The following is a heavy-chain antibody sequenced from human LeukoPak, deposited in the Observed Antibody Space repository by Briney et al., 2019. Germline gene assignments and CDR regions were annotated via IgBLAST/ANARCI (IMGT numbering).Heavy chain of an antibody. Sequence: GGSLRLSCAASGFTFSSYAMSWVRQDPGKGLEWVSGISASGGSIYYADSVKGRFTISRDNSKNMLYLQMNSLRAEDTAVYYCAKESKHIVVVTAILGIDPWGQGTLVTVSS. CDR1: GFTFSSYA. CDR2: ISASGGSI. CDR3: AKESKHIVVVTAILGIDP. V-gene: IGHV3-23*01. J-gene: IGHJ5*02. D-gene: IGHD2-21*02.